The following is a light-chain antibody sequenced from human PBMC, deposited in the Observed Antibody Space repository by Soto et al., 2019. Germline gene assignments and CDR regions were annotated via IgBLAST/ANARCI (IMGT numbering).Light chain of an antibody. CDR1: QSISSY. CDR2: AAS. CDR3: QQSYSTPRT. V-gene: IGKV1-39*01. J-gene: IGKJ1*01. Sequence: DIQMTQSPSSLSASVGDRVTITCRASQSISSYLNWYQQKPGKAPKLLIYAASSLQSGVPSRFSGRGSGTDFTLPISSLQPEEFATYYCQQSYSTPRTFGQGTKVEIK.